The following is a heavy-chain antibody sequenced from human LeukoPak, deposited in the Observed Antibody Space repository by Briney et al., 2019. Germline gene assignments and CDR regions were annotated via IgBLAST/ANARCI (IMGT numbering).Heavy chain of an antibody. J-gene: IGHJ1*01. CDR1: GFTFSSYC. Sequence: PWGSLRLSCAASGFTFSSYCMNWGRQAPGEGLGGGSSISSSSRHIYYADSVKGRFTIFRDDAKNSLFLQMDSLRVEDTAMYYCVGDFSTVTTAYLHHWGQGTLLTVSS. V-gene: IGHV3-21*04. CDR2: ISSSSRHI. D-gene: IGHD4-17*01. CDR3: VGDFSTVTTAYLHH.